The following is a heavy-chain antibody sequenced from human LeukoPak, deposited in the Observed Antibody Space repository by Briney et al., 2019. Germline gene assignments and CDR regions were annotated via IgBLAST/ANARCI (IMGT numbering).Heavy chain of an antibody. CDR2: IRSKANSYAS. V-gene: IGHV3-73*01. D-gene: IGHD5-24*01. CDR3: TSPARDGYNCGLY. Sequence: GGSLRLSCAASGFTFSGSAMHWVRQASGKGLEWVGRIRSKANSYASGYAASVQGSFTSYRDDSKNTAYLQMNSLKTEDTAVYYCTSPARDGYNCGLYWGQGTLVTVSS. J-gene: IGHJ4*02. CDR1: GFTFSGSA.